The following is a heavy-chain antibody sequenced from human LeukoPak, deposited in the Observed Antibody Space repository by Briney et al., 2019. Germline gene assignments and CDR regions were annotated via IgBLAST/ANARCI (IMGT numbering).Heavy chain of an antibody. CDR2: INHSGST. D-gene: IGHD3-9*01. CDR3: ARSSLDDYDILTGYYWVHFDY. Sequence: SETLSLTCAVYGGSFSGYYWSWIRQPPGKGLEWIGEINHSGSTNYNPSLKSRVTISVDTSKNQFSLKLSSVTAADTAVYYCARSSLDDYDILTGYYWVHFDYWGQGTLVTVSS. V-gene: IGHV4-34*01. CDR1: GGSFSGYY. J-gene: IGHJ4*02.